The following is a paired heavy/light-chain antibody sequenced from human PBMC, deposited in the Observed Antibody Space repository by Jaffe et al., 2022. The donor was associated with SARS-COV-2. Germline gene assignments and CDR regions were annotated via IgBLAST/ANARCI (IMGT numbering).Heavy chain of an antibody. CDR2: IHHDSGHT. CDR3: ARAVGHCSDGGCTRYWYFDL. Sequence: VQLLESGGGFVQPGGSLRLSCAASSFTFETYAMSWVRQAPGKGLEWVSSIHHDSGHTAHADSVRGRFTISRDNSKRTLFLQMSSLRADDTALYYCARAVGHCSDGGCTRYWYFDLWGRGTLVSVSS. CDR1: SFTFETYA. J-gene: IGHJ2*01. D-gene: IGHD2-15*01. V-gene: IGHV3-23*01.
Light chain of an antibody. Sequence: DILMTQSPSSLSASVGDRVTITCRASQNIDTYLNWYQQKPGKAPELLISAASNLQSGVPSRFSGSGSGTDFILTISSLQPEDFATYYCQQSYSIFCTFGQGTKLEIK. CDR3: QQSYSIFCT. CDR2: AAS. V-gene: IGKV1-39*01. J-gene: IGKJ2*01. CDR1: QNIDTY.